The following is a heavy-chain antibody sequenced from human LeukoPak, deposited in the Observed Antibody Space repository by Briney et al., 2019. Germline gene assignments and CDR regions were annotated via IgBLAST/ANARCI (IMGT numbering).Heavy chain of an antibody. CDR3: ARDHSSGWFRPKYYMDV. D-gene: IGHD6-19*01. J-gene: IGHJ6*03. CDR2: IYYSGST. V-gene: IGHV4-59*01. CDR1: GGSISSYY. Sequence: ASETLSLTCTVSGGSISSYYWSWIRQPPGKGLEWIGYIYYSGSTNYNPSLKSRVTISVDTSKNQFSLKLSSVTAADTAVYYCARDHSSGWFRPKYYMDVWGKGTTVTVSS.